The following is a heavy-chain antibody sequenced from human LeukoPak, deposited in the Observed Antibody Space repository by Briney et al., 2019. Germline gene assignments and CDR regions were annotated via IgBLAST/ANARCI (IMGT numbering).Heavy chain of an antibody. CDR3: ARGDAAMAP. CDR2: IYHSGST. J-gene: IGHJ5*02. Sequence: SETLSLTCTVSGGSISSSSYYWGWVRQPPGKGLEWIGSIYHSGSTYYNPSFKSRVTISVDTSKNQFSLRMRSVTDEDTALYYCARGDAAMAPWGQGTLVTVSS. V-gene: IGHV4-39*07. D-gene: IGHD5-18*01. CDR1: GGSISSSSYY.